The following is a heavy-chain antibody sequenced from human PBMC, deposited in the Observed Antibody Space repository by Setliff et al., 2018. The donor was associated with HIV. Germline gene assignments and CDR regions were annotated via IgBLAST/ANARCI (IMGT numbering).Heavy chain of an antibody. J-gene: IGHJ4*02. CDR2: ISYDGGQK. V-gene: IGHV3-30*04. CDR1: GFTFSSHP. D-gene: IGHD6-6*01. CDR3: AKDTGQLVYYFDS. Sequence: GGSLRLSCAASGFTFSSHPLHWVRQAPGKGLEWMTVISYDGGQKYYADSVKGRFTISRDNSKNTLYLQMSSLRTEDTAVYYCAKDTGQLVYYFDSWGQGTLVTVSS.